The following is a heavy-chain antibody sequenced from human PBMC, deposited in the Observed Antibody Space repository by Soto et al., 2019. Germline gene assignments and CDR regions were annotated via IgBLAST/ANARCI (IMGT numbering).Heavy chain of an antibody. CDR2: FDAEDGET. V-gene: IGHV1-24*01. Sequence: ASVKVSCKVSGYTLTELSMHWVRQAPGKGLEWMGGFDAEDGETNYAQRFQGRVTMTEDTSTDTAYMELSSLRSEDTAVHYCATAYDSGSYYEGFDIWGQGTMVTVSS. J-gene: IGHJ3*02. CDR3: ATAYDSGSYYEGFDI. D-gene: IGHD1-26*01. CDR1: GYTLTELS.